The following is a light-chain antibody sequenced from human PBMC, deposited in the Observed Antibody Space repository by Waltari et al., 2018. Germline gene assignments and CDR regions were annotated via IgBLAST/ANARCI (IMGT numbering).Light chain of an antibody. CDR3: QTGGHGTWV. J-gene: IGLJ3*02. Sequence: QLVLTQSPSASASLGASVKLTCTLSRGHSSNVIAWLQQQPETGPRYLMEVNSDGSHSKGDGLPDLFSGSRSGTERYLTISSLQSEDEADYYCQTGGHGTWVFGGGTKLTVL. CDR2: VNSDGSH. CDR1: RGHSSNV. V-gene: IGLV4-69*01.